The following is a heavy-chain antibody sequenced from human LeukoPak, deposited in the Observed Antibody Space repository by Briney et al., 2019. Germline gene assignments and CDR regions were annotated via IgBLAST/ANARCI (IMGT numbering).Heavy chain of an antibody. CDR3: ARTRDRMYGSGSYHDY. J-gene: IGHJ4*02. V-gene: IGHV4-4*02. Sequence: SGTLSLTCAVSGGSISSTNWWSWARQPPGKGLEWIGQIYHSGSTNYNPSLKSRVTISVDKSKNQFSLKLSSVTAADMAVYYCARTRDRMYGSGSYHDYWGQGTLVTVSS. CDR2: IYHSGST. D-gene: IGHD3-10*01. CDR1: GGSISSTNW.